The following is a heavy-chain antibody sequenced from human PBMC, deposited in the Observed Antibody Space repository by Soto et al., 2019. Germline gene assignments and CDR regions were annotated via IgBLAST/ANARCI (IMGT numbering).Heavy chain of an antibody. Sequence: VGSLRLSCAASGFAFSNYEMNWVRQAPGKGLEWVSYISLSGSTIYYADSVKGRFTISRDDAKNSLYLQMDSLRADDTAVYYCARESFSASPNFFDYWGQGTLVTVS. D-gene: IGHD3-3*02. CDR2: ISLSGSTI. CDR1: GFAFSNYE. V-gene: IGHV3-48*03. CDR3: ARESFSASPNFFDY. J-gene: IGHJ4*02.